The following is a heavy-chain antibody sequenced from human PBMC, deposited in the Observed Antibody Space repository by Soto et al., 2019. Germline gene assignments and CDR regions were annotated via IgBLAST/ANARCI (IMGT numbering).Heavy chain of an antibody. Sequence: SETLSLTCSVSGGSVRTGSYHWSWIRQPPGKGLEWIGFIPNNGSPDYNPSLKSRVVVSIDRSKNQFSLKVNSVTAADTAVYFCARIGWGGDSWGQGTLVTVYS. D-gene: IGHD7-27*01. V-gene: IGHV4-61*01. J-gene: IGHJ4*02. CDR2: IPNNGSP. CDR1: GGSVRTGSYH. CDR3: ARIGWGGDS.